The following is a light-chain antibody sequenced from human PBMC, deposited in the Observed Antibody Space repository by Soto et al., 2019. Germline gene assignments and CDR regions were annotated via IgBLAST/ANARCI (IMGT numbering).Light chain of an antibody. Sequence: QSALTQPPSASGSPGQSVTISCTGTSSDVGRYKFVSWYQQHPGKAPKLMIHEVSKRPSGVPDRFSGSKSGNTASLTVSGLQDEDEADYCCSSYAGPTLVFGGGTKLTVL. J-gene: IGLJ2*01. V-gene: IGLV2-8*01. CDR2: EVS. CDR1: SSDVGRYKF. CDR3: SSYAGPTLV.